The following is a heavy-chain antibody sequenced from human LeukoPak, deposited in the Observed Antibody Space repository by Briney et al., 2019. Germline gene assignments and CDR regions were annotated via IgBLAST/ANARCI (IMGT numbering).Heavy chain of an antibody. CDR2: INSDGSST. D-gene: IGHD6-19*01. Sequence: PGGSPRLSCAASGFTFSSYWMHWVRQAPGKGLVWVSRINSDGSSTSYADSVKGRFTISRDNAKNTLYLQMNSLRAEDTAVYHCARGIAVAGTWFDPWGQGTLGTVSS. CDR3: ARGIAVAGTWFDP. V-gene: IGHV3-74*01. J-gene: IGHJ5*02. CDR1: GFTFSSYW.